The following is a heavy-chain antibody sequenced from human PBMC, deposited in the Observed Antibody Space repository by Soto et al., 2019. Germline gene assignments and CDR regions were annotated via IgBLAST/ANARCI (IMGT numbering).Heavy chain of an antibody. CDR2: ITGSGSVI. J-gene: IGHJ4*02. CDR1: GFTFSSYV. CDR3: ASRQYFSFDY. D-gene: IGHD2-2*01. Sequence: GWSLRLSCAASGFTFSSYVMSWVRQAPGKGLECVSAITGSGSVIYYADSVKGRFSISRDNSKNTLYLQMNSLRAEDTAVYYCASRQYFSFDYWAQGTLVTVSS. V-gene: IGHV3-23*01.